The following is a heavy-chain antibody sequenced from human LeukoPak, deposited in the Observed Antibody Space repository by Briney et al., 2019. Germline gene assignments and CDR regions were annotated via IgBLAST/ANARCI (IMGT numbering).Heavy chain of an antibody. CDR2: ISYDGSNK. CDR3: ARAQEQLVLYDAFDI. CDR1: GFTFSSYS. D-gene: IGHD6-6*01. J-gene: IGHJ3*02. V-gene: IGHV3-30*03. Sequence: PGGSLRLSCAASGFTFSSYSMNWVRQAPGKGLEWVAVISYDGSNKYYADSVKGRFTISRDNSKNTLYLQMNSLRAEDTAVYYCARAQEQLVLYDAFDIWGQGTMVTVSS.